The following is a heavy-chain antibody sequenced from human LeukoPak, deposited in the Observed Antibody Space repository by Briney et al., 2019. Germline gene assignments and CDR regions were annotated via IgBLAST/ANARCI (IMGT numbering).Heavy chain of an antibody. CDR2: INPNSGDT. Sequence: GASVKVSCKASGYTLTGYYMHWLRQAPGQGLEWMGWINPNSGDTNYAQKFQGRVTMTRDTSISTAYMGLSRLTSDDTAVYYCAKKPYEYYFDYWGQGTLVTVSS. D-gene: IGHD5-12*01. J-gene: IGHJ4*02. CDR1: GYTLTGYY. CDR3: AKKPYEYYFDY. V-gene: IGHV1-2*02.